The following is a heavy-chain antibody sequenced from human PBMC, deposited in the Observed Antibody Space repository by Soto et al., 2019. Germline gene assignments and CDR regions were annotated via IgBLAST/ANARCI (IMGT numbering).Heavy chain of an antibody. CDR1: GDSIGTNVW. CDR3: ERDAALPAGTDKFNY. J-gene: IGHJ4*02. V-gene: IGHV4-4*02. Sequence: SETLSLTCSVSGDSIGTNVWWSWVSQPPGKGLEWIGEVYQNGLTDYNPSLQGRVTMSADMSKNQFSLKVTSVTAADTAIYYCERDAALPAGTDKFNYWGQGSLVPASS. D-gene: IGHD1-1*01. CDR2: VYQNGLT.